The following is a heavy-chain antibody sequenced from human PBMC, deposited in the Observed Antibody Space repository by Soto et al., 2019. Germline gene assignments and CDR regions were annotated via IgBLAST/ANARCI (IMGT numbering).Heavy chain of an antibody. CDR1: GYTFTGYS. CDR3: ARVGSSGWQYFDY. J-gene: IGHJ4*02. Sequence: QVQLVQSGAEVKKPGASVKVSCKASGYTFTGYSMHWVRQAPGQGLAWMGWINPNSGGTNYAQKFQGWVTMTRDTSISTAYMELSRLRSDDTAVYYCARVGSSGWQYFDYWGQGTLVTVSS. CDR2: INPNSGGT. V-gene: IGHV1-2*04. D-gene: IGHD6-19*01.